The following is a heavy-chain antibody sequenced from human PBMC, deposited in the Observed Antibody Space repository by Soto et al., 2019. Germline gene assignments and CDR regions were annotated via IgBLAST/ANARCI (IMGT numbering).Heavy chain of an antibody. V-gene: IGHV3-21*01. CDR1: GFTFSSYS. Sequence: GGSLRLSCAASGFTFSSYSMNWVRQAPGKGLEWVSSISSSSSYIYYADSVKGRFTISRDNAKNSLYLQMNSLRAEDTAVYYCARECYFCGFLEFDPWGQGTLVTVSS. J-gene: IGHJ5*02. CDR2: ISSSSSYI. D-gene: IGHD3-3*01. CDR3: ARECYFCGFLEFDP.